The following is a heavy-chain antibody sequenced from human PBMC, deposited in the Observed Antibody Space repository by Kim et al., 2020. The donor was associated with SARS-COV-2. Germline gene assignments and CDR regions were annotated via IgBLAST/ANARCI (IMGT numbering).Heavy chain of an antibody. CDR1: GYTFTSYY. V-gene: IGHV1-46*01. D-gene: IGHD3-10*01. Sequence: ASVKVSCKASGYTFTSYYMHWVRQAPGQGLEWMGIINPSGGSTSYAQKFQGRVTMTRDTSTSTVYMELSSLRSEDTAVYYCARAGYYGSGSYLLVGLLDVWGQGTTVTVSS. J-gene: IGHJ6*02. CDR3: ARAGYYGSGSYLLVGLLDV. CDR2: INPSGGST.